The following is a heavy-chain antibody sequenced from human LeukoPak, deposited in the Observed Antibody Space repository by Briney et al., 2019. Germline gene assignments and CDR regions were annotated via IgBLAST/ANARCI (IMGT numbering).Heavy chain of an antibody. V-gene: IGHV1-69*13. CDR1: GGTFSSYA. D-gene: IGHD4-17*01. CDR3: ARSYGDYVKFDY. Sequence: GASVKVSFKASGGTFSSYAISWVRQAPGQGLEWMGGIIPIFGTANYAQKFQGRVTITADESTSTAYMELSSLRSEDTAVYYCARSYGDYVKFDYWGQGTLVTVSS. CDR2: IIPIFGTA. J-gene: IGHJ4*02.